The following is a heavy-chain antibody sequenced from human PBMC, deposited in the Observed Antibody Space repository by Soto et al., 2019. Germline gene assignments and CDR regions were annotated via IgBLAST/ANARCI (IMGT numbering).Heavy chain of an antibody. J-gene: IGHJ3*02. CDR3: ARGYGDYGDAFDI. V-gene: IGHV4-34*01. Sequence: QVQLQQWGAGLLKPSETLSLTCAVYGGSFSGYYWSWIRQPPGKGLEWIGEINHSGSTNYNPSLKSRVTISVDTYKNQFSLKLSSVTAADTAVYYCARGYGDYGDAFDIWGQGTMVTVSS. CDR2: INHSGST. CDR1: GGSFSGYY. D-gene: IGHD4-17*01.